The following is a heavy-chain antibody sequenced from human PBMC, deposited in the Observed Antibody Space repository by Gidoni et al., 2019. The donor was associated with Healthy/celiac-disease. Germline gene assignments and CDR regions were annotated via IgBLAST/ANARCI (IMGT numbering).Heavy chain of an antibody. CDR3: VKEGYGDETDY. Sequence: EVQLVESGGGLVQPGGSRRLSCSASGFTFSSYAMHWVRQAPGKGLEYVSAISSNGGSTYYADSVKGRFTISRDNSKNTLYLQMSSLRAEDTAVYYCVKEGYGDETDYWGQGTLVTVSS. J-gene: IGHJ4*02. D-gene: IGHD4-17*01. V-gene: IGHV3-64D*08. CDR2: ISSNGGST. CDR1: GFTFSSYA.